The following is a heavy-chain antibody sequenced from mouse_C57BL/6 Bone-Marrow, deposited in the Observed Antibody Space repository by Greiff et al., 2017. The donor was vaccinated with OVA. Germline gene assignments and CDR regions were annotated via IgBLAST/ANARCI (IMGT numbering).Heavy chain of an antibody. D-gene: IGHD2-2*01. Sequence: EVQGVESGPGMVKPSQSLSLTCTVTGYSITSGYDWHWIRHFPGNKLEWMGYISYSGSTNYNPSLKSRISITHDTSKNHFFLKLNSVTTEDTATYYCARGGYAWFAYWGQGTLVTVSA. CDR1: GYSITSGYD. CDR2: ISYSGST. J-gene: IGHJ3*01. CDR3: ARGGYAWFAY. V-gene: IGHV3-1*01.